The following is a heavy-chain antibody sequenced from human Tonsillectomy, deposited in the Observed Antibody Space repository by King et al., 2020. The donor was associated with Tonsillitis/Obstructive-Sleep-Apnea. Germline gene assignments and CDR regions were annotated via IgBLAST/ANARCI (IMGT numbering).Heavy chain of an antibody. V-gene: IGHV5-10-1*03. Sequence: QLVQSGAEVKKPGASLRIACKGSGYSFTSYLICWVRQMPGKGLEWMGRIDPTDSYSNYSPSFQGHVTISTDKYISTAYLHWNSLKASDTAMYYCARLRYEFRRGHYNSFGMDVWGQGTTATVSS. J-gene: IGHJ6*02. CDR2: IDPTDSYS. CDR3: ARLRYEFRRGHYNSFGMDV. D-gene: IGHD3-3*01. CDR1: GYSFTSYL.